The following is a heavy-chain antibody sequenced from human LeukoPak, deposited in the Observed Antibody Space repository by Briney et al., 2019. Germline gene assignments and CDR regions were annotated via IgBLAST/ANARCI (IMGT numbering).Heavy chain of an antibody. J-gene: IGHJ4*02. Sequence: SETLSLTCAVYGGSFSDYCWTWVRQPPGKGLEWIGEINHRGVTTYYPSLKSRVTISIDTYRNQFSLTMHSLTAADTAVYYCARTVGRTASLSYWGQGTLVTVSS. CDR2: INHRGVT. CDR1: GGSFSDYC. CDR3: ARTVGRTASLSY. V-gene: IGHV4-34*01. D-gene: IGHD4-11*01.